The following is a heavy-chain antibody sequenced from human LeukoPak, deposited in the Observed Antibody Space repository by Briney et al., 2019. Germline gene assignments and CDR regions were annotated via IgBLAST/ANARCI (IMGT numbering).Heavy chain of an antibody. V-gene: IGHV1-18*01. Sequence: GSSVKVSCKASGGTFSSYAISWVRQAPGQGLEWMGWISAYNGNTNYAQKLQGRVTMTTDTSTSTAYMELRSLRSDDTAVYYCASITGTTDSTINWFDPWGQGTLVTVSS. D-gene: IGHD1-20*01. CDR3: ASITGTTDSTINWFDP. CDR1: GGTFSSYA. J-gene: IGHJ5*02. CDR2: ISAYNGNT.